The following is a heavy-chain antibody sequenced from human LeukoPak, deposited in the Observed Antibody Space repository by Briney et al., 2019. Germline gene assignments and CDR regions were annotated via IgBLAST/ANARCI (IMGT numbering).Heavy chain of an antibody. D-gene: IGHD2-2*01. CDR2: IYSGGST. J-gene: IGHJ2*01. Sequence: GGSLRLSCAASGFTVSSNCMSWVRQAPGKGLEWDSVIYSGGSTYYADSVKGRFTISRDDSKNPLYLQMNSLRAEDTAVYYCARDRYCTGTTCYVGGGWFFDLWGRGTLVTVSS. CDR3: ARDRYCTGTTCYVGGGWFFDL. CDR1: GFTVSSNC. V-gene: IGHV3-53*01.